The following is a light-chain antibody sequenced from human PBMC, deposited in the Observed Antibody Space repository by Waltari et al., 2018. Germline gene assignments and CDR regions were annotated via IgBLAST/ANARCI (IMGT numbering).Light chain of an antibody. V-gene: IGKV3-20*01. CDR2: AAY. J-gene: IGKJ2*01. CDR1: QSVSSRC. CDR3: QQCGSSPYT. Sequence: MVLTQSPGTLSSSPGERATLSCRPSQSVSSRCLACYQQKPGQAPRLLIYAAYSRATGIPDRFSGSGSGTDFTLTSSRLEPDDFAVYYCQQCGSSPYTFGQGTKLEIK.